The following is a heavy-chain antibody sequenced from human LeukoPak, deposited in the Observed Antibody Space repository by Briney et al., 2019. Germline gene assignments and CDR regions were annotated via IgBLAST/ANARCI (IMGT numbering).Heavy chain of an antibody. D-gene: IGHD3-22*01. CDR2: IYYSGST. CDR3: ARDRGATNYYDSSGYNTPFDY. V-gene: IGHV4-39*07. Sequence: SETLSLTCTVSGGSISSSSYYWGWIRQPPGKGLEWIGSIYYSGSTYYNPSLKSRATISVDTSKNQFSLKLSSVTAADTAVYYCARDRGATNYYDSSGYNTPFDYWGQGTLVTVSS. J-gene: IGHJ4*02. CDR1: GGSISSSSYY.